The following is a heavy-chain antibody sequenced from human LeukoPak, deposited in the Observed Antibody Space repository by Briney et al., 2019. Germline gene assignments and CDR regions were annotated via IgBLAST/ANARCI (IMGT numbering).Heavy chain of an antibody. V-gene: IGHV3-74*01. CDR3: ARGLSGYASSLGY. Sequence: GGSPRLSCAASGFTFNSYWMHWVRQAPGRGLVWVSRINSDGSSTSYADSVRGRFSISRDNAKNTLYLQMNSLRAEDTAVYYCARGLSGYASSLGYWGQGTLVTVSA. CDR1: GFTFNSYW. CDR2: INSDGSST. D-gene: IGHD6-6*01. J-gene: IGHJ4*02.